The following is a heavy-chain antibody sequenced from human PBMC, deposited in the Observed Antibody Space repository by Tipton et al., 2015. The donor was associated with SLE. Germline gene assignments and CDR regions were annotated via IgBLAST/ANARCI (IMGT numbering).Heavy chain of an antibody. J-gene: IGHJ4*02. V-gene: IGHV4-59*01. CDR3: ARGTSIVVVPAALTD. CDR2: AYYSGST. D-gene: IGHD2-2*01. CDR1: GDSISNYF. Sequence: TLSLTCTVSGDSISNYFCTWIRQSPGTGLEWIGYAYYSGSTNYNPSLKSRVTISVDTSKNQFSLNLSAVTAADTAVYYCARGTSIVVVPAALTDWGQGTLVTVSS.